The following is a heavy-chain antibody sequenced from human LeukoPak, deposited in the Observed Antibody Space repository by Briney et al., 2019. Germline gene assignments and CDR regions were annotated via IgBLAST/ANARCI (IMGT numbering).Heavy chain of an antibody. CDR3: AKDPGPTYYDFWSGYIDY. D-gene: IGHD3-3*01. CDR1: GFTFSSYA. V-gene: IGHV3-23*01. J-gene: IGHJ4*02. CDR2: ISGSGGST. Sequence: GGSLRLSCAASGFTFSSYAMSWVRQAPGKGLEWASAISGSGGSTYYADSVKGRFAISRVNSKNTLYLQMNSLRAEDTAVYYCAKDPGPTYYDFWSGYIDYWGQGTLVSVSS.